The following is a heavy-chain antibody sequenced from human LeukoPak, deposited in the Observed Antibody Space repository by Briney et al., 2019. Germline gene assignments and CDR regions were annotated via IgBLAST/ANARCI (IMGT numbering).Heavy chain of an antibody. D-gene: IGHD2-15*01. CDR1: GFTFSDYS. Sequence: AGGSLRLSCAASGFTFSDYSMNWVRQAPGKGLEWVSSISRNSRHVYYGGSVWGRFTISRDDARNSLFLEMNSLRAEDMAVYYCVRDSGDYSGYWGQGTLVTVSS. V-gene: IGHV3-21*01. J-gene: IGHJ4*02. CDR2: ISRNSRHV. CDR3: VRDSGDYSGY.